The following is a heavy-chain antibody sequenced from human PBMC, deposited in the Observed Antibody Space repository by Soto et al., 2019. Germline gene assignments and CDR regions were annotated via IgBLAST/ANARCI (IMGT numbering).Heavy chain of an antibody. CDR2: INHSGST. J-gene: IGHJ4*02. V-gene: IGHV4-34*01. CDR3: ERGRGDTGTAWYY. Sequence: SETLSLTWAVYGGSFNDYYWSWIRQAPGKGLEWIGEINHSGSTNYNPSLKSRVTISVDTSKNQFPLKLNSVTAADTAVYYCERGRGDTGTAWYYWGQGTLVSVSS. CDR1: GGSFNDYY. D-gene: IGHD5-18*01.